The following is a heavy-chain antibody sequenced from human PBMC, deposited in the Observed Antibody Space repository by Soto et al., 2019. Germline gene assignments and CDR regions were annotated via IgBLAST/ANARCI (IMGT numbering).Heavy chain of an antibody. CDR1: GFTFSSYS. V-gene: IGHV3-21*01. Sequence: GGSLRLSCAASGFTFSSYSMNWVRQAPGKGLEWVSSISSSSSYIYYADSVKGRFTISRDNAKNPLYLQMNSLRAEDTAVYYCASTYYDILTGYYKKANWFDPWGQGTLVTVSS. CDR3: ASTYYDILTGYYKKANWFDP. CDR2: ISSSSSYI. D-gene: IGHD3-9*01. J-gene: IGHJ5*02.